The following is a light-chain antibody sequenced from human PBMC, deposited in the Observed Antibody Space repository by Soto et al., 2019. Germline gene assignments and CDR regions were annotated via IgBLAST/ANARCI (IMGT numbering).Light chain of an antibody. V-gene: IGKV3-11*01. CDR3: QQRADSPIT. CDR2: DSS. CDR1: QSVGNY. Sequence: EIVLTQSPATLSLSPGERATLSCRASQSVGNYLAWYQQKPGQAPRLLIYDSSSRAAGIPARFTGSGSGTDFTLTISSLEPADFALYYCQQRADSPITLGPGTKVDIK. J-gene: IGKJ3*01.